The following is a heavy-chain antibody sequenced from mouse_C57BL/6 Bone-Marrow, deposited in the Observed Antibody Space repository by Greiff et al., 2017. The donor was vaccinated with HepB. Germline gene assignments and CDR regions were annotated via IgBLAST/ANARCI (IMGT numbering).Heavy chain of an antibody. CDR2: ISSGGDYT. V-gene: IGHV5-9-1*02. CDR3: TIKRCGSSQAEFAY. CDR1: GFTFSSYA. Sequence: EVKLVESGEGLVKPGGSLKLSCAASGFTFSSYAMSWVRQTPEQRLEWVAYISSGGDYTYYADTVKGRFTISRDNARNPLYLQMSSLKSEDTAMYYCTIKRCGSSQAEFAYWGQGTLVTVSS. J-gene: IGHJ3*01. D-gene: IGHD1-1*01.